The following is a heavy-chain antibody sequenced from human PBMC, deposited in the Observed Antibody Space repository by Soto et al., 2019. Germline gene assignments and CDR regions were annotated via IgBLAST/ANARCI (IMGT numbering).Heavy chain of an antibody. CDR1: GFSVSARGVG. CDR2: LYWNDDK. V-gene: IGHV2-5*01. Sequence: QITVKDTGPTLVKPTKNLTLTCTVSGFSVSARGVGVGWIRQPPGKALEWLGILYWNDDKRYSPSLKSRLTIIKDTSKNQVVLTLTNMDPADTGTYYCANSAWGAAPDYRGKGNHVTVSS. D-gene: IGHD3-16*01. CDR3: ANSAWGAAPDY. J-gene: IGHJ4*02.